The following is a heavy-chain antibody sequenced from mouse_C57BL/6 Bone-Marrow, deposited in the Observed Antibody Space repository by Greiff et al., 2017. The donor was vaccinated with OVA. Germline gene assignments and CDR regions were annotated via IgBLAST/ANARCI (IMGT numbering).Heavy chain of an antibody. Sequence: QVQLQQPGAELVKPGASVKMSCKASGYTFTSYWITWVKQRPGQGLEWIGDIYPGSGSTNYNEKFKSKATLTVDTSSSTAYMQLSSLTSEDSAVYYCARKVFITTVGATGYFDVWGTGTTVTVSS. D-gene: IGHD1-1*01. CDR2: IYPGSGST. CDR3: ARKVFITTVGATGYFDV. V-gene: IGHV1-55*01. CDR1: GYTFTSYW. J-gene: IGHJ1*03.